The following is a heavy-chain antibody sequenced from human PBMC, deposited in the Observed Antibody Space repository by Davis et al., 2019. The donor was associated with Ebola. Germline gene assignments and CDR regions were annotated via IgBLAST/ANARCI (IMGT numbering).Heavy chain of an antibody. D-gene: IGHD6-25*01. J-gene: IGHJ3*02. CDR2: INSDGSST. Sequence: HTGGSLRLSCAASGFTFNIYWMHWVRQAPGKGLVWVSRINSDGSSTTYADSVKGRCTISRDNAKNTLYLQMNSLRAEDTAVYYCARPSGRGFDAFDIWGQGTMDTVSS. V-gene: IGHV3-74*01. CDR3: ARPSGRGFDAFDI. CDR1: GFTFNIYW.